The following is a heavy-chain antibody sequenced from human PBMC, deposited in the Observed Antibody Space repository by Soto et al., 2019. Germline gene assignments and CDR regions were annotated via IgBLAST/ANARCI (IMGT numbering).Heavy chain of an antibody. CDR1: GFTVTNAW. D-gene: IGHD3-16*01. CDR3: TLSPGGTPDPYLFDH. CDR2: VKSKSDGGTT. J-gene: IGHJ4*02. Sequence: GGSLRLSCAAFGFTVTNAWMNWVRQAPGKGLEWVGRVKSKSDGGTTDYAAPVRGRFTISRDDSENTMYLQMNSLEIEDTAMYYCTLSPGGTPDPYLFDHRGQRTLVTVSS. V-gene: IGHV3-15*07.